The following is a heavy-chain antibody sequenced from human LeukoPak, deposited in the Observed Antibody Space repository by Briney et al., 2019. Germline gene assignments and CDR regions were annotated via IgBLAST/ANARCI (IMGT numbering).Heavy chain of an antibody. V-gene: IGHV1-69*05. CDR2: IIPIFGTA. D-gene: IGHD6-13*01. J-gene: IGHJ4*02. CDR1: GGTFSSYA. Sequence: ASVKVSCKASGGTFSSYAISWVRQAPGQGLEWMGGIIPIFGTANYAQKFQGRVTITTDESTSTAYMELSSLRSEDTAVYYCARRLYSSSWYRNWGQGTLVTVSS. CDR3: ARRLYSSSWYRN.